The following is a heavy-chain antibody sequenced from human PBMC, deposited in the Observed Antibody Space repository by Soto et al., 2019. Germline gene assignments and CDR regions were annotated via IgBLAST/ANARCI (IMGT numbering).Heavy chain of an antibody. CDR2: ISGTGGST. Sequence: GGSLRLSCAASGFTFSTYAMSWVRQAPGKGLEWVSAISGTGGSTYYADSVKGRFTISRDNSKNTLYLQMNSLRAEDTAVYYCAKNWDTTSSSSSHWGQGTLVTVPQ. J-gene: IGHJ4*02. D-gene: IGHD6-6*01. CDR1: GFTFSTYA. CDR3: AKNWDTTSSSSSH. V-gene: IGHV3-23*01.